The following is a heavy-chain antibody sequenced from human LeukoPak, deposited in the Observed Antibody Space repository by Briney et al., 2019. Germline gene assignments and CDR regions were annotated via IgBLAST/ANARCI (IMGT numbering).Heavy chain of an antibody. J-gene: IGHJ3*02. CDR1: GFTFSNAW. D-gene: IGHD2/OR15-2a*01. CDR2: IKSKTDGGTT. Sequence: PGGSLRLPCAASGFTFSNAWMSWVRQAPGKGLEWVGRIKSKTDGGTTDYAAPVKGRFTISRDDSKNTLYLQMNSLKTEDTAVYYCTTDYFINAFDIWGQGTMVTVSS. CDR3: TTDYFINAFDI. V-gene: IGHV3-15*01.